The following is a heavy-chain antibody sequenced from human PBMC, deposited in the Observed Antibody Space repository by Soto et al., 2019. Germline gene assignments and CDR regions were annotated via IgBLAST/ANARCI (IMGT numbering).Heavy chain of an antibody. V-gene: IGHV5-51*01. Sequence: GESLKISCKGSGYSFTSYWIGWVRQMPGKGLEWMGIIYPGDSDTRYSPSFQGQVTISADKSISTAYLQWSSLKASDTAMYYCARPQSSGIAVAVGFMDYWGQGTLVTVSS. J-gene: IGHJ4*02. CDR1: GYSFTSYW. CDR3: ARPQSSGIAVAVGFMDY. D-gene: IGHD6-19*01. CDR2: IYPGDSDT.